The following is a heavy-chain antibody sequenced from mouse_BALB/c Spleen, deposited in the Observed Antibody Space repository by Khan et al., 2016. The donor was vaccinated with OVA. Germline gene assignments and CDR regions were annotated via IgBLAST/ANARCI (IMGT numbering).Heavy chain of an antibody. D-gene: IGHD2-1*01. CDR1: GYTFTSYW. V-gene: IGHV1S81*02. CDR3: ARLLINFDY. Sequence: QFQLQQPGAELVNPGASVNLSCKASGYTFTSYWMHWVKQRPGQGLEWIGEINPSNGRTNYNEKFKSKATLTVDKSSSTAYMQLSSPTSEDSAVYYCARLLINFDYWGQGTTLTVSS. CDR2: INPSNGRT. J-gene: IGHJ2*01.